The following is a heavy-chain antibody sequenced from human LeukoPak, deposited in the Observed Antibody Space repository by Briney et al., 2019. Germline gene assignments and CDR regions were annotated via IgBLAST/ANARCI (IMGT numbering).Heavy chain of an antibody. D-gene: IGHD3-16*01. V-gene: IGHV3-23*01. Sequence: PGGSLRLSCAASGFTLSSYAMSWVRQAPGKGLEWVSALTLSGTNTHYADSVKGRFTISRDISKNTLYLQMNTLRAEDTAVYYCAKDSPLRTSYHGYFDYWGQGTLVTVSS. CDR1: GFTLSSYA. CDR3: AKDSPLRTSYHGYFDY. J-gene: IGHJ4*02. CDR2: LTLSGTNT.